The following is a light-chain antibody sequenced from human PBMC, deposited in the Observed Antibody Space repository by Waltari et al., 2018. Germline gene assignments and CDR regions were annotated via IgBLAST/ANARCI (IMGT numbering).Light chain of an antibody. CDR1: QSVGVT. V-gene: IGKV3-20*01. CDR2: GAS. Sequence: EIVLTQSTGTLSLSTGERATLSCWASQSVGVTLAWYQQKPGQAPRLLIYGASSRATGIPDRFSGSGSGTVFSLSISRLEPEDSAVYYCQHYVRLPVTFGQGTKVEIK. CDR3: QHYVRLPVT. J-gene: IGKJ1*01.